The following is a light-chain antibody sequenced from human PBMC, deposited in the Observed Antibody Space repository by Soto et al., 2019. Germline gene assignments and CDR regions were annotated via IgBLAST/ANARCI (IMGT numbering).Light chain of an antibody. V-gene: IGLV2-14*03. Sequence: QSVLTQPASVSGSPGQSITISCTGTSSDVGAYNFVSWYQQHPGKAPKLMIYDVTNRPSGVSSRFSGSKSGNTASLAISGNEAEYEADYNCRSYTASNTLVFGGGTKVTVL. J-gene: IGLJ2*01. CDR3: RSYTASNTLV. CDR2: DVT. CDR1: SSDVGAYNF.